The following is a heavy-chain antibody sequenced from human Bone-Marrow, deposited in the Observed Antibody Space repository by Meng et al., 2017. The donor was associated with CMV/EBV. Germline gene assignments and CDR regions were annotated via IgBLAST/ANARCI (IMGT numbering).Heavy chain of an antibody. CDR1: GFTFSSYS. Sequence: GESLKISCAASGFTFSSYSMNWVRQAPGKGLEWVSYISSSSSTIYYADSVKGRFTISRDNAKNSLYLQMNSLRAEDTAVYYCTKDGRGSIMPTSGPEHWGQGTLVTVS. J-gene: IGHJ1*01. CDR3: TKDGRGSIMPTSGPEH. V-gene: IGHV3-48*04. CDR2: ISSSSSTI. D-gene: IGHD3-16*01.